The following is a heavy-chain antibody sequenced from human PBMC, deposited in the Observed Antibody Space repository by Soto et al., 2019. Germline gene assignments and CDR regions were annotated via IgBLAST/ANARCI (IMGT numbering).Heavy chain of an antibody. Sequence: QVQLVESGGGVVQPGRSLRLSCAASGFTFTTYAIHWVRQAPGKGLEWVAGISNDGRGKYYADSVKGRFTISRDNSKNTLYLQMNSLRSDDTAVYYCARDQCFGGGRSCYDFDFWGQGTLVTVSS. CDR2: ISNDGRGK. D-gene: IGHD2-15*01. CDR1: GFTFTTYA. V-gene: IGHV3-30*04. J-gene: IGHJ4*02. CDR3: ARDQCFGGGRSCYDFDF.